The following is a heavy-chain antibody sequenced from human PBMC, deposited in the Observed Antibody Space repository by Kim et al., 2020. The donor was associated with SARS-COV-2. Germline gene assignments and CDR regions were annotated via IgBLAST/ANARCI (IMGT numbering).Heavy chain of an antibody. CDR3: ARGANSCFDY. CDR1: GFTLSTYG. Sequence: GGSLRLSCEASGFTLSTYGMDWVRQAPGKGLEWVAFITNDGINKYYADSVKGRFIVSRDISRNTLYLQMNILREEDTALYYCARGANSCFDYWGQGALVT. J-gene: IGHJ4*02. CDR2: ITNDGINK. V-gene: IGHV3-30*03.